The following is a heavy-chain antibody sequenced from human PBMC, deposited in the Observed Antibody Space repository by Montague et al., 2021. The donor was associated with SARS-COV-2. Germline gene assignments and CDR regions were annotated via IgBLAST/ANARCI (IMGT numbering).Heavy chain of an antibody. V-gene: IGHV2-70*11. Sequence: PALVKPTQTLTLTCTFSGVSLGTSGMCVSWIRQPPGKALEWLARIDWDDDKYYSTSLKTRLTISKDTSKNQVGLTMTNMDPVDTATYYCARTYAPSAVAVDYWGQGTLVTVSS. CDR1: GVSLGTSGMC. CDR3: ARTYAPSAVAVDY. CDR2: IDWDDDK. D-gene: IGHD6-19*01. J-gene: IGHJ4*02.